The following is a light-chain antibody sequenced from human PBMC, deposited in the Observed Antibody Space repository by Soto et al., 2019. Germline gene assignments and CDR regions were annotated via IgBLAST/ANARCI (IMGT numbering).Light chain of an antibody. CDR3: QKYNSAPHT. CDR2: SAS. J-gene: IGKJ2*01. CDR1: QGIRNY. V-gene: IGKV1-27*01. Sequence: DIQMTPSPSTLSASVGDRVTITGRASQGIRNYLAWYHQKPGKVHKLLIYSASTLQSGVPSRFSGSGSGTDFTLTISSLQTEDVATYYCQKYNSAPHTFCQGTKLEIK.